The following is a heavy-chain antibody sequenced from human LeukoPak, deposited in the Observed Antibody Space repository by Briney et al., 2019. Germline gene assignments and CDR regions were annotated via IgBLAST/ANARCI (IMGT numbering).Heavy chain of an antibody. Sequence: ASVKVSCKASGGTFSSYAISWVRQAPGQGLEWMGGIIPIFGTANYAQKFQGRVTITAGESTSTAYMELSSLRSEDTAVYYCASGGELWPRYFDYWGQGTLVTVSS. CDR2: IIPIFGTA. V-gene: IGHV1-69*13. J-gene: IGHJ4*02. D-gene: IGHD3-16*01. CDR3: ASGGELWPRYFDY. CDR1: GGTFSSYA.